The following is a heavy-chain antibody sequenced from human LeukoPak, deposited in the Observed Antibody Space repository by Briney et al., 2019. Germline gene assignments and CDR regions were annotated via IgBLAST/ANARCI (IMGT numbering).Heavy chain of an antibody. V-gene: IGHV3-23*01. CDR1: GFTFSNYA. J-gene: IGHJ4*02. Sequence: PGGSLRLSCAASGFTFSNYAMSWVRQAPGKGLEWVSAVSGCDDSTYYADSVKGRFTISRDNSKNTLYLQMNSLRAEDTAVYYCAKWGDYDILTGYYDSDYWGQGTLVTVSS. CDR3: AKWGDYDILTGYYDSDY. CDR2: VSGCDDST. D-gene: IGHD3-9*01.